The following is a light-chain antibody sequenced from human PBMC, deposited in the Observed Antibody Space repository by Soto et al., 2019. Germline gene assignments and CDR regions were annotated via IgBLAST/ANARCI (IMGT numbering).Light chain of an antibody. CDR1: QSISSY. Sequence: DIQMTQSPSSLSASVGDRVTITCRASQSISSYLNWYQQKPGKAPQLVIYAASSLQSGVPSRFSCSASGTYCTLTISSLQPEDFATYYCQQSYSTFQAFGQGTKVEIK. V-gene: IGKV1-39*01. J-gene: IGKJ1*01. CDR2: AAS. CDR3: QQSYSTFQA.